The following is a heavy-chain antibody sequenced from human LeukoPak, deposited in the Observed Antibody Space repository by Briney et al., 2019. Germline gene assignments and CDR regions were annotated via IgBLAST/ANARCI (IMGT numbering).Heavy chain of an antibody. V-gene: IGHV4-39*01. CDR1: GGSISSSSYY. D-gene: IGHD1-26*01. J-gene: IGHJ4*02. CDR2: IYYSGST. CDR3: ARSFSGSYYFEY. Sequence: SETLSLTCTVSGGSISSSSYYWGWIRQPPGKGLEWIGSIYYSGSTYYNPSLKSRVTISVDTSKNQFSLKLSSVTAADTAVYYCARSFSGSYYFEYWGQGTLVTVSS.